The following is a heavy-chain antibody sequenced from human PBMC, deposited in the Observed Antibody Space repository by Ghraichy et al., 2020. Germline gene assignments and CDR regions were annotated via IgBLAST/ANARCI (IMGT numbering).Heavy chain of an antibody. D-gene: IGHD2-2*01. CDR3: ARRGYCSSTSCWGAWFDP. Sequence: SETLSLTCTVSGGSISSSSYYWGWIRQPPGKGLEWIGSIYYSGSTYYNPSLKSRVTISVDTSKNQFSLKLSSVTAADTAVYYCARRGYCSSTSCWGAWFDPWGQGTLVTVSS. J-gene: IGHJ5*02. CDR1: GGSISSSSYY. CDR2: IYYSGST. V-gene: IGHV4-39*01.